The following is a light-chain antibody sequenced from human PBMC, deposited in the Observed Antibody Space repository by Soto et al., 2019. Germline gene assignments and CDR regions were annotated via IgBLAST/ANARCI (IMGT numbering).Light chain of an antibody. CDR3: QQYNNWPPWT. CDR2: GAS. Sequence: EVVMTQSPATLSVSPGERATLSCRASQTIDDTLAWYQRKPGQAPRLXIXGASTRATGIXARFSGSGSGTEFTLTISSLQSEDFAVYYCQQYNNWPPWTFGQGTKVDIK. J-gene: IGKJ1*01. CDR1: QTIDDT. V-gene: IGKV3-15*01.